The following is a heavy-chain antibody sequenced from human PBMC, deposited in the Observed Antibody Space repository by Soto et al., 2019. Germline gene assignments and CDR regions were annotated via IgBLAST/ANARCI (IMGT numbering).Heavy chain of an antibody. V-gene: IGHV4-34*01. CDR2: INHSGST. D-gene: IGHD6-6*01. CDR1: GGSFSGYY. J-gene: IGHJ6*02. CDR3: ARVTARYYYGMEV. Sequence: SETLSLTCAVYGGSFSGYYWIWIRQPPGKGLEWIGEINHSGSTNYNPSLKSRVTISVDTSKNQFSLKLSSVTAADTAVYYCARVTARYYYGMEVWGQGTTVTVSS.